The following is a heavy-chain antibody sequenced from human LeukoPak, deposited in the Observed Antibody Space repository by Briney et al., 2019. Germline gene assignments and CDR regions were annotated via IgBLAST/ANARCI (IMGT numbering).Heavy chain of an antibody. CDR2: ISSSSSYI. CDR1: GFTFSSYS. CDR3: ALSRGGYAFDY. D-gene: IGHD5-18*01. J-gene: IGHJ4*02. Sequence: GGPLRLSCAASGFTFSSYSMNWVRQAPGKGLEWVSSISSSSSYIYYADSVKGRFTISRDNAKNSLYLQMNSLRAEDTAVYYCALSRGGYAFDYWGQGTLVTVSS. V-gene: IGHV3-21*01.